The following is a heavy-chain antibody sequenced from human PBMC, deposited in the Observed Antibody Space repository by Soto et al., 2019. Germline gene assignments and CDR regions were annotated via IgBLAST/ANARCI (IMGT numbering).Heavy chain of an antibody. CDR1: GGSVSSGSYY. Sequence: SETLSLTCTVSGGSVSSGSYYWSWIRQPPGKGLEWIGYIYYSGSTNYNPSLKSRVTISVDTSKNQISLKLSSMTAADTAFYYCARHGNGSYHILDYWGQGTLVTVSS. CDR3: ARHGNGSYHILDY. J-gene: IGHJ4*02. V-gene: IGHV4-61*01. D-gene: IGHD6-19*01. CDR2: IYYSGST.